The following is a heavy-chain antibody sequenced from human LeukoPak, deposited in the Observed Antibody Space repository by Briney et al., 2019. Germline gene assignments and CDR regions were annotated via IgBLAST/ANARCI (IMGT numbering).Heavy chain of an antibody. CDR1: GFTFNIYA. D-gene: IGHD5-12*01. J-gene: IGHJ4*02. CDR3: ARDGDARGYPAD. V-gene: IGHV3-30-3*01. CDR2: ISFDGSNK. Sequence: PGGSLRLSCVASGFTFNIYAMHWVRQAPGKGLEWVALISFDGSNKYYADSVKGQFTISRDNSKNTLYLQMNSLRPEDTAVYYCARDGDARGYPADWGQGTLVTVSS.